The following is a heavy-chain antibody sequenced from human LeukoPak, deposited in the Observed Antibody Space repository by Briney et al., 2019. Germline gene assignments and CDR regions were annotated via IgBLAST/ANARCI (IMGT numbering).Heavy chain of an antibody. D-gene: IGHD4-17*01. CDR2: IIPILGIA. CDR1: GGTFSSYA. CDR3: ARDSTVTIEYYYGMDV. V-gene: IGHV1-69*04. J-gene: IGHJ6*02. Sequence: SVNVSCEASGGTFSSYAISWVRQAPGQGLEWMGRIIPILGIANYAQKFQGRVTITADKSTSAAYMELSSLRSEDTAVYYCARDSTVTIEYYYGMDVWGQGTTVTVSS.